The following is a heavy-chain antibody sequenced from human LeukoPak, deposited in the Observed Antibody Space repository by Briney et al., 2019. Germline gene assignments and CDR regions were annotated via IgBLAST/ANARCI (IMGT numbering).Heavy chain of an antibody. D-gene: IGHD1-26*01. CDR3: ARAGSGSYGDAFDI. J-gene: IGHJ3*02. CDR1: GGSVSSGSYY. CDR2: IYYSGST. V-gene: IGHV4-61*01. Sequence: SETLSLTCNVSGGSVSSGSYYWSWIRQPPGKGLEWIGYIYYSGSTNYNPSLKSRVTISVDTSKNQFSLKLSSVTAADTAVYYCARAGSGSYGDAFDIWGQGTMVTVSS.